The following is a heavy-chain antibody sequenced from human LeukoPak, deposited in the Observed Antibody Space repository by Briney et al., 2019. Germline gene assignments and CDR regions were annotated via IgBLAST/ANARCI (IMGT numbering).Heavy chain of an antibody. V-gene: IGHV3-7*03. D-gene: IGHD3-22*01. CDR2: IKQDGSEK. CDR1: GFTLSSYW. Sequence: GGSLRLSCAASGFTLSSYWMSWVRQASGKGREGVANIKQDGSEKYYVDSVKGRFTISRDNAKNSLYLQMNSLRAEDTAVYYCARVGRDYYDSSGYSHYFDYWGQGTLVTVSS. J-gene: IGHJ4*02. CDR3: ARVGRDYYDSSGYSHYFDY.